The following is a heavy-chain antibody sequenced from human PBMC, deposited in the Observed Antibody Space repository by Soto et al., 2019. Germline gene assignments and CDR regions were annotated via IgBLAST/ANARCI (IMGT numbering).Heavy chain of an antibody. J-gene: IGHJ5*02. D-gene: IGHD6-6*01. CDR2: IYCHDDK. CDR1: EFSLSTRAAG. V-gene: IGHV2-5*01. CDR3: AHMAGLAVRLSVLGFDP. Sequence: SRPTLVNPTQTLTLTCTFSEFSLSTRAAGVGWIHQPPSQALERLALIYCHDDKRYSPSLERRITITKDTSKKQVDLTMTNIDPVGTATYYCAHMAGLAVRLSVLGFDPWGQ.